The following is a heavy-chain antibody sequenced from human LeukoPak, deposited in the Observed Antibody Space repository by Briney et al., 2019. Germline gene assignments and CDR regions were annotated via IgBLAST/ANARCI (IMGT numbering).Heavy chain of an antibody. D-gene: IGHD3-9*01. Sequence: HPGGSLRLSCAASGFTFSSYSMNWVRQAPGKGLERVSYISSSSSTIYYADSVKGRFTISRDNAKNSLYLQINSLRAEDTAVYYCARDRSDILTGYNDAFDIWGQGTTVTVSS. V-gene: IGHV3-48*04. CDR2: ISSSSSTI. CDR3: ARDRSDILTGYNDAFDI. J-gene: IGHJ3*02. CDR1: GFTFSSYS.